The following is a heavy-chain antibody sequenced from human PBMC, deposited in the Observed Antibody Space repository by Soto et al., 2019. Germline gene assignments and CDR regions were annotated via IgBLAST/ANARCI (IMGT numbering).Heavy chain of an antibody. CDR2: IYPGDSDT. J-gene: IGHJ6*02. D-gene: IGHD3-9*01. V-gene: IGHV5-51*01. CDR1: GYSFTIYW. Sequence: PGESLKISCKGSGYSFTIYWIGWVRQMPGKGLEWMGIIYPGDSDTRYSPSFQGQVTISADKSISTAYLQWSSLKASDTAMYYCARVQGPNYRXNYDILTAPYYYHGMDVWGQGTTVTVSS. CDR3: ARVQGPNYRXNYDILTAPYYYHGMDV.